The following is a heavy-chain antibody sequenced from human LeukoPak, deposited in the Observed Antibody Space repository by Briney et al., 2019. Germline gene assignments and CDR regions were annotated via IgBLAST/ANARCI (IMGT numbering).Heavy chain of an antibody. J-gene: IGHJ3*01. D-gene: IGHD3-10*01. V-gene: IGHV3-7*01. CDR2: IKLDVSET. Sequence: LSGASLRLSCAASGFTFSSYWMTWVRQAPGKGLEWVANIKLDVSETYYVDSVRGRFTISRDNTKNSLYLQMDSLRAEDTAVYYCARKGNAFDFWGQGTMVTVSS. CDR1: GFTFSSYW. CDR3: ARKGNAFDF.